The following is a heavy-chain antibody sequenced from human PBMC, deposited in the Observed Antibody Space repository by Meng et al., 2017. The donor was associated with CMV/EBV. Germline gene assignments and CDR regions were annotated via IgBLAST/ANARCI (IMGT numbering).Heavy chain of an antibody. D-gene: IGHD3-3*02. V-gene: IGHV1-18*01. CDR1: GYTFTSYG. CDR2: ISARNGNT. CDR3: ARITFPHFWKVYRFDS. J-gene: IGHJ4*02. Sequence: ASVKVSCKASGYTFTSYGIGWVRQAPGQGPEWMGWISARNGNTNYAQIFEGRVTMTTDTSTNTAYMELRSLRSDDTAMYCCARITFPHFWKVYRFDSWGQGTLVTVSS.